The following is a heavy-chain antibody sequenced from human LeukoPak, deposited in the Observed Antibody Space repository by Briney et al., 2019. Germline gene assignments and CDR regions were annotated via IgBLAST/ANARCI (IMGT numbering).Heavy chain of an antibody. Sequence: GASVKVSCKASGYTFTSSYVDWVRQAPGQGLEWMGIINPSGGSTSYAQKFQCRVTMTGDTSTSTVYMDLSSLRSEDTAVYYCARSGGRNCDPFDYWGQGTLVTVSS. D-gene: IGHD1-7*01. CDR3: ARSGGRNCDPFDY. J-gene: IGHJ4*02. CDR2: INPSGGST. CDR1: GYTFTSSY. V-gene: IGHV1-46*01.